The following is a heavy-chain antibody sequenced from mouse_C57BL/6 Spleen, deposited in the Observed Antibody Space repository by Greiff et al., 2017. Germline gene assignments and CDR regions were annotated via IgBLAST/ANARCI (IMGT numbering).Heavy chain of an antibody. Sequence: VQLQQSGPGLVKPSQSLSLTCSVTGYSITSGYYWNWIRQFPGNKLEWMGYISYDGSNNYNPSLKNRISITSDTSKNQFFLKLNSVTTEDTATYYCERETHDYDVFAYWGQGTLVTVSA. CDR1: GYSITSGYY. V-gene: IGHV3-6*01. D-gene: IGHD2-4*01. CDR2: ISYDGSN. J-gene: IGHJ3*01. CDR3: ERETHDYDVFAY.